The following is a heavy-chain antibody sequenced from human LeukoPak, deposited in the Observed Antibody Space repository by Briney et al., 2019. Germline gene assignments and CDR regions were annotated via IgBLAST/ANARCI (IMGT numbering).Heavy chain of an antibody. V-gene: IGHV3-53*01. CDR2: VYSGGDK. CDR1: EFSIRLNY. D-gene: IGHD2-2*01. Sequence: GGSLRLSCAASEFSIRLNYMTWVRQAPGKGLEWVSIVYSGGDKYYADSVKGRFTISRDDSKNTLYLQMSSLRGEDTAIYYCARAWDFVVGAFDLWGQGTMITVSS. CDR3: ARAWDFVVGAFDL. J-gene: IGHJ3*01.